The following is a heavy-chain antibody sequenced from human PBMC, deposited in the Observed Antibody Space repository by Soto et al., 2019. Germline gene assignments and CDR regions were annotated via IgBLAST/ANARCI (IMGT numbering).Heavy chain of an antibody. D-gene: IGHD6-6*01. Sequence: GGSLRLSCAAAGFTFSGYGMHWVRQAPGKGLEWVAVISYDGSNKYYADSVKGRFTISRDNSKNTLYLQMNSLRAEDTAVYYCAKKDSAARRNRYYYYYMDVWGKGTTVTVSS. CDR1: GFTFSGYG. V-gene: IGHV3-30*18. CDR2: ISYDGSNK. J-gene: IGHJ6*03. CDR3: AKKDSAARRNRYYYYYMDV.